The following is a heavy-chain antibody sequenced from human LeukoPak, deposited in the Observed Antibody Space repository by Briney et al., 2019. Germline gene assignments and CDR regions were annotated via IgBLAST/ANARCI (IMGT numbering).Heavy chain of an antibody. D-gene: IGHD2-21*01. V-gene: IGHV3-30*04. CDR2: ISYDGSNK. Sequence: GGSLRLSCAASGFTFSSYAMHWVRQAPGKGLEWVAVISYDGSNKYYADSVKGRFTISRDNSKNTLYLQMNSLRAEDTAVYYCARDSRRLGSSIQYYFDYWGQGTLVTFSS. CDR3: ARDSRRLGSSIQYYFDY. J-gene: IGHJ4*02. CDR1: GFTFSSYA.